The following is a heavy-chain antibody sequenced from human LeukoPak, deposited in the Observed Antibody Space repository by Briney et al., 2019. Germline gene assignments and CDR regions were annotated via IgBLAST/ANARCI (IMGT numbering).Heavy chain of an antibody. CDR2: INHSGST. CDR3: ARQYQLLYRIALRFDY. Sequence: SETLSLTCAVYGGSFSGYYWSWIRQPPGKGLEWIGEINHSGSTNFNPSLKSRVTISVDTSKNQFSLKLSSVTAADTAVYYCARQYQLLYRIALRFDYWGQGTLVTVSS. J-gene: IGHJ4*02. D-gene: IGHD2-2*02. V-gene: IGHV4-34*01. CDR1: GGSFSGYY.